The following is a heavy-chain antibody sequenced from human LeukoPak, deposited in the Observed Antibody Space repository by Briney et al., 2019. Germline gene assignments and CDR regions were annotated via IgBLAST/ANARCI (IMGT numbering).Heavy chain of an antibody. CDR1: GFTFSSYW. D-gene: IGHD6-13*01. Sequence: PGGSLRLSCAASGFTFSSYWMSWVRQAPGKGLEWVANIKQDGSEKYYVDSVKGRFTISRDNAKNSLYLQMNSLRAEDTAVYYCARGGAAAGIVYYYYGMDVWGQGTTVTVSS. CDR3: ARGGAAAGIVYYYYGMDV. CDR2: IKQDGSEK. J-gene: IGHJ6*02. V-gene: IGHV3-7*01.